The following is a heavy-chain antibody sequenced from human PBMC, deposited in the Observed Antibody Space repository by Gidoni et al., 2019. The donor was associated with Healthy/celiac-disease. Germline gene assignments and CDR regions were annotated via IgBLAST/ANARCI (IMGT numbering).Heavy chain of an antibody. CDR3: AITGVAATDEPTVGYWYFDL. CDR2: IIPIFGTA. V-gene: IGHV1-69*01. J-gene: IGHJ2*01. CDR1: GGTFRSYA. D-gene: IGHD2-15*01. Sequence: QVQLVQSGAEVKKPGSSVKVSCKASGGTFRSYAISWVRQAPGQGLEWMGGIIPIFGTANYAQKFQGRVTITADESTSTAYMELSSLRSEDTAVYYCAITGVAATDEPTVGYWYFDLWGRGTLVTVSS.